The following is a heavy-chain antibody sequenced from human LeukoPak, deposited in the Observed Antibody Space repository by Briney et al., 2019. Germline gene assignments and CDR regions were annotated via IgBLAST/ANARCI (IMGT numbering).Heavy chain of an antibody. CDR3: ATSTSFMITFGGFH. CDR1: GYTLTRLS. Sequence: ASVKVSCKVSGYTLTRLSMHWVRQAPGKGLEWMGGFDPEDGETIYAQKFQGRVTMTEDTSTDTAYMELSSLRSEDTAVYYCATSTSFMITFGGFHWGQGTLVTVSS. CDR2: FDPEDGET. V-gene: IGHV1-24*01. D-gene: IGHD3-16*01. J-gene: IGHJ4*02.